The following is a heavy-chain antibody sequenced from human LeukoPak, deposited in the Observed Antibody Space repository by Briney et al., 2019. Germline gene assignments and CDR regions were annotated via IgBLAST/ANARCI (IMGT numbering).Heavy chain of an antibody. V-gene: IGHV1-8*01. CDR1: GYTFTSYD. CDR2: MNPNSGNT. J-gene: IGHJ4*02. D-gene: IGHD5-18*01. CDR3: ASNGYSYGTFDY. Sequence: ASMKVSCKASGYTFTSYDINWVRQATGQGLEWMGWMNPNSGNTGYAQKFQGRVTMTRNTPISTAYMELSSLRSEDTAVYYCASNGYSYGTFDYWGQGTLVTVSS.